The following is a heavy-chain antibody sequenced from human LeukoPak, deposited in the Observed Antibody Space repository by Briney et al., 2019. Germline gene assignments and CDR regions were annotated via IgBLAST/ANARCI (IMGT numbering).Heavy chain of an antibody. J-gene: IGHJ5*02. V-gene: IGHV3-23*01. CDR1: GFTVSNKY. D-gene: IGHD2-2*01. Sequence: GGSLRLSCAASGFTVSNKYMSWVRQAPGKGLEWVSVISGGGGSTYYADSVKGRFTISRDNSKNTLFLQMNSLRAEDTAVYYCAKGGYCSSTSCYVGWFDPWGQGTLVTVSS. CDR3: AKGGYCSSTSCYVGWFDP. CDR2: ISGGGGST.